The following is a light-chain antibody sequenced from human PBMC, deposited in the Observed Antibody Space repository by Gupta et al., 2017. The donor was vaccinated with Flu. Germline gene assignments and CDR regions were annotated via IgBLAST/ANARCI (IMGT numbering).Light chain of an antibody. Sequence: NCKSSQSVLYSSNNKNYLAWYQQRSGQPPKLLISWASARESGVPDRFSGSGSGTDFTLTISSLQAADVAVYYCQQIYDTPWTFGQGTKVEIK. CDR3: QQIYDTPWT. CDR2: WAS. CDR1: QSVLYSSNNKNY. J-gene: IGKJ1*01. V-gene: IGKV4-1*01.